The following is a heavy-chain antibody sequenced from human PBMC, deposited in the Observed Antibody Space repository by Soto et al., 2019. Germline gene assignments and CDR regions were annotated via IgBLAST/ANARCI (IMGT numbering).Heavy chain of an antibody. D-gene: IGHD3-3*01. J-gene: IGHJ6*03. CDR2: IRSKAYGGTT. CDR1: AFTFGDYV. V-gene: IGHV3-49*03. Sequence: GGSLRLSCTASAFTFGDYVMTWFRQAPGKGLEGVGFIRSKAYGGTTEYAASLKGRFTISRDDSKTIAYLQMNSLNTEDTAVYYCTRGLTCNTKVWYYYYIDVRGKGTTVTVSS. CDR3: TRGLTCNTKVWYYYYIDV.